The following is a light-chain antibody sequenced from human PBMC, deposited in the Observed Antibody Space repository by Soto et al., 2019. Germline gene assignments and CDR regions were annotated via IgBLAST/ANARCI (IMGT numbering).Light chain of an antibody. V-gene: IGKV3-11*01. J-gene: IGKJ4*02. Sequence: EIVFTQSPATLSLSPGERATLSCRASQSLSKSLVWYRQKPGQAPRLLIDGASNRATGIPARFSGSGSGTDFTLTISSLEPEDFAVYFCQQRSSWPLTFGGGTQVDIK. CDR2: GAS. CDR3: QQRSSWPLT. CDR1: QSLSKS.